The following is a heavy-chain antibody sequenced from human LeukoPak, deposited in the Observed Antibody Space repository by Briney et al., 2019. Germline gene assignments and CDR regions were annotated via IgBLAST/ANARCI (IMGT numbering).Heavy chain of an antibody. CDR2: IYITRGT. CDR3: ARESRIVEGDGYHIDV. Sequence: PSETLSLTCTVSGVSISGYYWSWIRQPAGKALEGIGRIYITRGTNYNPSLRRRVIMSVDTSKNQLSLQLTSVTAADTAVYYCARESRIVEGDGYHIDVWGKGTTVTISS. CDR1: GVSISGYY. V-gene: IGHV4-4*07. D-gene: IGHD1-26*01. J-gene: IGHJ6*03.